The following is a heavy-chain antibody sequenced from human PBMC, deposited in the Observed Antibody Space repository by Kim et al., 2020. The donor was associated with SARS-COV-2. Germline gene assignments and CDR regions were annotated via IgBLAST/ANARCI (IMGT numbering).Heavy chain of an antibody. CDR1: GGSFSCGDCF. CDR2: IFYSGNT. V-gene: IGHV4-39*01. CDR3: ARRRPAANPHYFDY. J-gene: IGHJ4*02. Sequence: SETLSLTCTVSGGSFSCGDCFWAWIRQPPGKGLERIGTIFYSGNTYHNPSLKSRIAIPVDTSKKQFSLWLSSVTAADTAIYYCARRRPAANPHYFDYWGQGVLVTVSS. D-gene: IGHD6-25*01.